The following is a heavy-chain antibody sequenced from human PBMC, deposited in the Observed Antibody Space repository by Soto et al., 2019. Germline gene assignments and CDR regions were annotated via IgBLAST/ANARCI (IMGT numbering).Heavy chain of an antibody. V-gene: IGHV4-4*02. Sequence: QVQLQESGPGLVKPSGTLSLTCAVSGGSISSSNWWSWVRQPPGKGLEWIGEIYHSGSTNYNPSLKSRVTISVDKSKNQFSLKLSSVTAADTAVYYCARFIRSLRFGELLKFYANWFDPWGQGTLVTVSS. J-gene: IGHJ5*02. CDR3: ARFIRSLRFGELLKFYANWFDP. CDR2: IYHSGST. D-gene: IGHD3-10*01. CDR1: GGSISSSNW.